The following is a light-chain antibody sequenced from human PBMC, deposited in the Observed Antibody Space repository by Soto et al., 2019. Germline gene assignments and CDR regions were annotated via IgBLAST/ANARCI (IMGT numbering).Light chain of an antibody. CDR2: KAS. CDR1: QRIDTW. V-gene: IGKV1-5*03. Sequence: DIQMTQSPSILAASVGDRVTITCRASQRIDTWLAWYQQKPGTAPKLLIYKASTLKSGVPSRFSGSGSGTEFTLTISSLQPDDFATYYCQHYNSYSEAFGQGTKVDIK. J-gene: IGKJ1*01. CDR3: QHYNSYSEA.